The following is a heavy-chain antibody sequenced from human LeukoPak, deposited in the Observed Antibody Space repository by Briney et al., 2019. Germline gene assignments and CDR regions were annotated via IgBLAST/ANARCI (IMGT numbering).Heavy chain of an antibody. Sequence: ASVKVSCKASGYTFTGYYMHWVRQAPGQGLEWMGWINPNSGGTNYAQKFQGRVTMTRDTSISTAYMELSRLRSDDTAVYYCARDVGVGGYSYGHDAFDIWGQGTMVTVSS. V-gene: IGHV1-2*02. CDR3: ARDVGVGGYSYGHDAFDI. D-gene: IGHD5-18*01. CDR1: GYTFTGYY. J-gene: IGHJ3*02. CDR2: INPNSGGT.